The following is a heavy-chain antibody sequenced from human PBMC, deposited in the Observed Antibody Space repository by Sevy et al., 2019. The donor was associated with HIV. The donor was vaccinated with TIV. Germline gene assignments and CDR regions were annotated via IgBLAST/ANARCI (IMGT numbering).Heavy chain of an antibody. Sequence: GGSLRLSCTASGFTFSDYYMSWIRQAPGKGLEWISYISSRDYFIYYADSVKGRFTISRDNAKNSMFLHMSSLRAEDTALYYCARVRYTYGNFFFDYWGRGTLVTVSS. CDR3: ARVRYTYGNFFFDY. CDR1: GFTFSDYY. V-gene: IGHV3-11*01. D-gene: IGHD5-18*01. CDR2: ISSRDYFI. J-gene: IGHJ4*02.